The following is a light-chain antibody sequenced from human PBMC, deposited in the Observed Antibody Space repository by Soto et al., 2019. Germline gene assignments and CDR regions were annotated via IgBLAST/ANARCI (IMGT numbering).Light chain of an antibody. V-gene: IGKV1-5*01. J-gene: IGKJ1*01. Sequence: DIRRAQSPSTRSAPVGERVTITCRASQSISSWLAWYQQKPGKAPKLLIYDASSLESGVPSRFSGSGSGTEFTLTISSLQPDDFATYYCQQYNSYSGTFGQGTKVDIK. CDR3: QQYNSYSGT. CDR1: QSISSW. CDR2: DAS.